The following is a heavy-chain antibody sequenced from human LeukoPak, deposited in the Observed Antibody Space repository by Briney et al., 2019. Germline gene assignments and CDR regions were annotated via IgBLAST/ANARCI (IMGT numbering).Heavy chain of an antibody. D-gene: IGHD2-15*01. J-gene: IGHJ4*02. V-gene: IGHV3-23*01. Sequence: TGGSLRLSCAASGFTFSSYAMSWVRQAPGEGLEWVSGISGSGGSTDYAGSVKGRFTISRDNSKNTLYLQMNSLRAEDTAVYYCANLLGYCSGGSCYSSVYWGQGTLVTVSS. CDR3: ANLLGYCSGGSCYSSVY. CDR2: ISGSGGST. CDR1: GFTFSSYA.